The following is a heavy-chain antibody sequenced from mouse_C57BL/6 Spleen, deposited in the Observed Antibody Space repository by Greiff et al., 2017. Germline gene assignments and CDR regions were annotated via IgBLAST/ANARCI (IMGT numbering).Heavy chain of an antibody. CDR3: ARGDYDGYYFDY. V-gene: IGHV5-17*01. CDR1: GFTFSDYG. D-gene: IGHD2-4*01. CDR2: ISSGSSTI. Sequence: EVQRVESGGGLVKPGGSLKLSCAASGFTFSDYGMHWVRQAPEKGLEWVAYISSGSSTIYYADTVKGRFTISRDNAENTLFLQMTSLRSEDTAMYYCARGDYDGYYFDYWGQGTTLTVSS. J-gene: IGHJ2*01.